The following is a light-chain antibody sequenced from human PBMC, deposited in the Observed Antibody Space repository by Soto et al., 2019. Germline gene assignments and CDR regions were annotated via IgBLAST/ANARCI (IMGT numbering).Light chain of an antibody. CDR2: DAT. CDR1: QSVGTC. J-gene: IGKJ1*01. Sequence: DIQMTQSPSTLSASVGDRVTITCRASQSVGTCLAWYQQNPGKAPNLLISDATTVESGVPSRFGGSGAGTEFLLFISRLQPDVFATSYRQQCYWHWTFGQGTKVEIK. V-gene: IGKV1-5*01. CDR3: QQCYWHWT.